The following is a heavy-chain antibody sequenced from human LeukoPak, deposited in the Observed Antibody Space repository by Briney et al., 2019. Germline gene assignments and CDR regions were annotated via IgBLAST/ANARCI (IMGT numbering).Heavy chain of an antibody. D-gene: IGHD6-13*01. J-gene: IGHJ4*02. CDR3: ARDTYSSSLYYFDY. CDR2: ISYDGSNK. V-gene: IGHV3-30*01. Sequence: GGSLRLSCAASGFTFSSYAMHWVRQAPGKGLEWVAVISYDGSNKYYADSLKGRFTISRDNSKNTLYLQMNSLRAEDTAVYYCARDTYSSSLYYFDYWGQGTLVTVSS. CDR1: GFTFSSYA.